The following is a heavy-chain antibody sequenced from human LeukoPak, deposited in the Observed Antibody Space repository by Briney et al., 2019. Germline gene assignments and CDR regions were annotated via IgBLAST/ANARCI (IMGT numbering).Heavy chain of an antibody. CDR1: GFTFSSYA. V-gene: IGHV3-23*01. CDR2: ISGSGGST. Sequence: GGSLRLSCAASGFTFSSYAMSWVRQAPGKGLEWVSAISGSGGSTYYADSVKGRFTISRDNPKNTLYLQMNSLRAEDTAVYYCAKNYDFWSGYLDYWGQGTLVTVSS. CDR3: AKNYDFWSGYLDY. J-gene: IGHJ4*02. D-gene: IGHD3-3*01.